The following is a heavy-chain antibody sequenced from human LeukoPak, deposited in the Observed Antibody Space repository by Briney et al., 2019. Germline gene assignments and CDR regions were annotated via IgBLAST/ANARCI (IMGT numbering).Heavy chain of an antibody. Sequence: GGSLKLSCSASGLTFSVSAIHWVRQASGKGLEWVGRIKTKADNYATAYAASVKGRFTISRDDSTNTAYLQMNSLKTEDTAVYYCTHPAYYYNVDVWGKGTTVTVSS. CDR3: THPAYYYNVDV. J-gene: IGHJ6*04. CDR1: GLTFSVSA. V-gene: IGHV3-73*01. CDR2: IKTKADNYAT. D-gene: IGHD6-25*01.